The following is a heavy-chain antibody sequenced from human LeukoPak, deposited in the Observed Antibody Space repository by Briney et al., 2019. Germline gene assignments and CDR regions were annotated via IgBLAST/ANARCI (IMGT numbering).Heavy chain of an antibody. CDR3: AKGPSGYDLFLDY. CDR1: GFTFSTYG. Sequence: GGSLRLSCAASGFTFSTYGMHWVRQAPGKGLEWVAFIRYDGSNKYYADSVKGRFTISRDNSKNTLYQQMNSLRAEDTAVYYCAKGPSGYDLFLDYWGQGTLVTVSS. V-gene: IGHV3-30*02. D-gene: IGHD5-12*01. J-gene: IGHJ4*02. CDR2: IRYDGSNK.